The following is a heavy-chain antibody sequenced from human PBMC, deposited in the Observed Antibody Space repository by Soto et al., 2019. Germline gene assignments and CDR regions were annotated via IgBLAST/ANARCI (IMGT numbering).Heavy chain of an antibody. Sequence: APVHVSLKASRLSITCSAISWVHHDPGLGRAGMGWISAYNGNTNYAQKLQGRVTMTTDTSTSTAYMELRSLRSDDTAVYYCARAIATYDSSGYYYFSYFDYWGQGTLVTVSS. V-gene: IGHV1-18*01. CDR1: RLSITCSA. CDR2: ISAYNGNT. J-gene: IGHJ4*02. CDR3: ARAIATYDSSGYYYFSYFDY. D-gene: IGHD3-22*01.